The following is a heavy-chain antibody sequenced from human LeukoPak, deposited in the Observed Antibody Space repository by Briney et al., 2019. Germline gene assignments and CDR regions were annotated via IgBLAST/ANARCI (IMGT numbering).Heavy chain of an antibody. CDR2: IYPGDSDT. CDR3: ARLEVLRFLEWLTPNWFDP. CDR1: GYSFTSYW. J-gene: IGHJ5*02. D-gene: IGHD3-3*01. Sequence: GESLKISCKGSGYSFTSYWIGWVRQMPGKGLEWMGIIYPGDSDTRYSPSFQGQVTISADKSISTAYLQWSSLKASDIAMYYCARLEVLRFLEWLTPNWFDPWGQGTLVTVSS. V-gene: IGHV5-51*01.